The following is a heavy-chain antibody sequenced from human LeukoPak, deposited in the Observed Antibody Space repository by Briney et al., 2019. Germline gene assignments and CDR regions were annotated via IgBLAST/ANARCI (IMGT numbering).Heavy chain of an antibody. CDR2: IHYTGAT. CDR1: GGSITGYY. D-gene: IGHD3-9*01. Sequence: SETLSLTCAVYGGSITGYYWSWLRQTPGRGLEWVGEIHYTGATSYNPSLKSRATISTDTSKNQFSLRLSSVTAADTAVYYCARGNILTGYCFDFGGQGALVTVSS. CDR3: ARGNILTGYCFDF. J-gene: IGHJ4*02. V-gene: IGHV4-34*01.